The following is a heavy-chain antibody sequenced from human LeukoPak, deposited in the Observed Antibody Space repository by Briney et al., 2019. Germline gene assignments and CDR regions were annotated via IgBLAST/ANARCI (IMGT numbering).Heavy chain of an antibody. CDR2: ISQDGSEK. D-gene: IGHD3-22*01. J-gene: IGHJ4*02. V-gene: IGHV3-7*01. CDR3: AREKPMIADY. Sequence: PGGSLSCSSAASGFTFSSYWMSWVRQAPGKGLEWDACISQDGSEKRYVASVKGSFTISRDNAKDSLYLQMNSLRDEDTAVYYCAREKPMIADYWGQGALVTVSS. CDR1: GFTFSSYW.